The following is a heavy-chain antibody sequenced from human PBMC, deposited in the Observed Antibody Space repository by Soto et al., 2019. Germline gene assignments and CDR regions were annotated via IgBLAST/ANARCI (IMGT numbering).Heavy chain of an antibody. CDR3: ARMSATGTRWFDP. CDR1: GGSINSGAYH. Sequence: QVQLQESGPRLVKPSHDLSLTCTVSGGSINSGAYHWSWVRQHPGKGLEWIGAISYRGTTYSDPSLQRRMTMSVDPSKTQLSLKLSSVTAADTAVYYCARMSATGTRWFDPWGPGTLVTVSS. CDR2: ISYRGTT. V-gene: IGHV4-31*03. J-gene: IGHJ5*02. D-gene: IGHD1-1*01.